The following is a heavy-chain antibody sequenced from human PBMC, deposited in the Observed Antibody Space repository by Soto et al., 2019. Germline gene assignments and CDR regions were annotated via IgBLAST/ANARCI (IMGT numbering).Heavy chain of an antibody. D-gene: IGHD3-10*01. CDR2: IILILGTA. CDR3: ARDLDYGTSQPYGMDV. V-gene: IGHV1-69*12. CDR1: GGTFSSYA. J-gene: IGHJ6*02. Sequence: QVQLVQSGAEVKKPGSSVKVSCKASGGTFSSYAISWVRQAPGQGLEWMGGIILILGTANYAQKFQGRVTITADESTSTAYMELSSLRSEDTAVYYCARDLDYGTSQPYGMDVWGQGTTVTVSS.